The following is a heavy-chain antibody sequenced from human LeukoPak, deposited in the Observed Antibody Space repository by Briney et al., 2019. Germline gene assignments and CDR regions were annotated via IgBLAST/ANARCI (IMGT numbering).Heavy chain of an antibody. V-gene: IGHV4-4*07. CDR1: GGSISSYY. Sequence: SETLSLTCTVSGGSISSYYWSWIRQPAGKGLEWIGRIYTSGSTNYNPSLKSRVTMSVDTSKNQFSLKLSSVTAADTAVYYCAREFIPYGSSWYQVYWYFDLWGRGTLVTVSS. CDR2: IYTSGST. CDR3: AREFIPYGSSWYQVYWYFDL. D-gene: IGHD6-13*01. J-gene: IGHJ2*01.